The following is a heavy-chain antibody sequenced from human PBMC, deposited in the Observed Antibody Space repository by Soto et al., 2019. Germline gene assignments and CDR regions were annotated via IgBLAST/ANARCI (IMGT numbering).Heavy chain of an antibody. V-gene: IGHV1-69*14. Sequence: QVQLVQSGAEVKKPGSSVKVSCKTSGDIFSGYSISWVRQAPGQGLEWRGGIIPIFGTTNYAQRFHGRVTITADKSTSTVYMELYSLKSEDTAVYYCARDLGSGYARGDYWGQGTLVTVSS. CDR3: ARDLGSGYARGDY. J-gene: IGHJ4*02. CDR2: IIPIFGTT. D-gene: IGHD5-12*01. CDR1: GDIFSGYS.